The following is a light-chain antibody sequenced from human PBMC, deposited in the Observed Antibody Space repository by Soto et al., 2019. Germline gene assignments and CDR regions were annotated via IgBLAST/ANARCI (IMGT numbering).Light chain of an antibody. Sequence: DIQMTQSPSSLSASVGDRVTITCRASQRISNYLNWYQQKLGEGPKLLIYAASSLQSGVPSRFSGSGSGTDFTLTISSLQPEDCATYYCQQSYSTPYTFGQGTKLEIK. J-gene: IGKJ2*01. V-gene: IGKV1-39*01. CDR1: QRISNY. CDR2: AAS. CDR3: QQSYSTPYT.